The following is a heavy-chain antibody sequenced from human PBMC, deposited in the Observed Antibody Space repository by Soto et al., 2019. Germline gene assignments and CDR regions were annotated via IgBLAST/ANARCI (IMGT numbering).Heavy chain of an antibody. CDR2: IYYSGST. J-gene: IGHJ6*02. CDR3: ARDYRRQRFLEGDYYYYGMDV. D-gene: IGHD3-3*01. V-gene: IGHV4-61*01. CDR1: GGSVSSGNYY. Sequence: SETLSLTCTVSGGSVSSGNYYWSWIRQPPGKGLEWIGYIYYSGSTSYNPSLKSRVTMSADTSKNQFSLKLCSVTAADTAVYYCARDYRRQRFLEGDYYYYGMDVWGQGTTVTVSS.